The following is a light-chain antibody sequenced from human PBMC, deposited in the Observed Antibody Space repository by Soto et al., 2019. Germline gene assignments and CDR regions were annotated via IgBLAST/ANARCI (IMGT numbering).Light chain of an antibody. V-gene: IGLV2-23*01. Sequence: QSVLTQPASVSGSPGQSITISCTGTSSDVGSYNLVSWYQQHPGKAPKLMIYEGSKRPSGVSNRFSGSKSGNTASLTISGLQAEDEADYYCCSYAGSSNLVFGGGTK. CDR1: SSDVGSYNL. CDR3: CSYAGSSNLV. J-gene: IGLJ2*01. CDR2: EGS.